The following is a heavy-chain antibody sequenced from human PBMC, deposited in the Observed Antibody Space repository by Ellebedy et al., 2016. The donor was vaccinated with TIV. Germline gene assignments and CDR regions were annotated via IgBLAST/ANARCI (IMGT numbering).Heavy chain of an antibody. V-gene: IGHV3-21*01. D-gene: IGHD6-13*01. Sequence: PGGSLRLSCAASGFTFSSYAMSWIRQAPGKGLEWVSAVNSVSTSMFYADSVKGRFTISRDNAKNSLYLQLNSLRAEDTAVYYCARESRSLAAAGLTLDYWGQGTLVTVSS. CDR3: ARESRSLAAAGLTLDY. J-gene: IGHJ4*02. CDR1: GFTFSSYA. CDR2: VNSVSTSM.